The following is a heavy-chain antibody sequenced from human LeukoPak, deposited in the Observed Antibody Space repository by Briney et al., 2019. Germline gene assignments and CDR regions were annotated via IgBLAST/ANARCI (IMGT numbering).Heavy chain of an antibody. CDR3: ARGRYYSCTSCHLDYFDS. J-gene: IGHJ4*02. V-gene: IGHV3-30*02. Sequence: GGSLRLSCVASGLTFNSHGMHWLRQAPGKGLEWVAFIRYDGSHHLYTDSVEGRFTISRDNSQNTLHLQMDSLRAEDTAVYYCARGRYYSCTSCHLDYFDSWGQGTLVTVSS. CDR1: GLTFNSHG. CDR2: IRYDGSHH. D-gene: IGHD2-2*01.